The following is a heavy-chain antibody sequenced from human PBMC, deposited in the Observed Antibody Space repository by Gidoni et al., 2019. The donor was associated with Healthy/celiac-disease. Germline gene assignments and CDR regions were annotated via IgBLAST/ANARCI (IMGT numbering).Heavy chain of an antibody. CDR1: VYSFTSSW. V-gene: IGHV5-51*01. CDR2: IYPGDSDT. D-gene: IGHD5-18*01. Sequence: EVQLVQSGAEVKKPGESLKISCKGSVYSFTSSWIGWVRQMPGKGLEWMGIIYPGDSDTRDSPSFQGQVTISADKSISTAYLQWSSLKASDTAMYYCARRPLYSYGHGAFDIWGQGTMVTVSS. CDR3: ARRPLYSYGHGAFDI. J-gene: IGHJ3*02.